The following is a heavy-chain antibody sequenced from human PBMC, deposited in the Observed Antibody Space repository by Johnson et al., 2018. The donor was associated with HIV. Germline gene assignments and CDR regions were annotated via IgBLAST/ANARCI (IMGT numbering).Heavy chain of an antibody. CDR2: IYRDNST. CDR1: GFTVSNNY. D-gene: IGHD3-22*01. J-gene: IGHJ3*02. V-gene: IGHV3-66*01. CDR3: VRDQGYYDSSGYYYFFSFDI. Sequence: VQLVESGGGLVQPGGSLRLSCAASGFTVSNNYMNWVRQAPEKGLEWVSLIYRDNSTYYADSVKGRFTISRDNSKNTLYLQMNGLRAEDTGLYYCVRDQGYYDSSGYYYFFSFDIWGQGTMVTVSS.